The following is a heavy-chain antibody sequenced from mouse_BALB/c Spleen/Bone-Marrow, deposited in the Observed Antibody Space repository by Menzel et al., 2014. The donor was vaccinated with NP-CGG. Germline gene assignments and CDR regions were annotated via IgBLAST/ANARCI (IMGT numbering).Heavy chain of an antibody. V-gene: IGHV5-6-5*01. D-gene: IGHD1-1*01. CDR2: ISSGGST. J-gene: IGHJ4*01. CDR1: GFTFSSYA. CDR3: ARARFYYGKLVDY. Sequence: EVKLEETGGNLVKTGGSLKLSCAASGFTFSSYAMSWVRQTPEKRLEWVASISSGGSTYYPDSVKGRFTISRDNARNILYLQMSSLRSEDTAMYYCARARFYYGKLVDYCGQGTSVTVSS.